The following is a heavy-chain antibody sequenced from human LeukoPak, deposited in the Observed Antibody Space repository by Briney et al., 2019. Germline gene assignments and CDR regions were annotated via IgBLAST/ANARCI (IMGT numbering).Heavy chain of an antibody. V-gene: IGHV4-34*01. CDR2: SNHSGST. Sequence: SETLSLTCAVYIGCFSDFHWSWIRQPPGKGLEWIAESNHSGSTNYNPSLKSRVTISVDTSKNQFSLKLSSVTAADTAMYYCARVRKSFSGRFFSYAYYYYMDVWGKGTTVTVSS. CDR1: IGCFSDFH. CDR3: ARVRKSFSGRFFSYAYYYYMDV. D-gene: IGHD1-26*01. J-gene: IGHJ6*03.